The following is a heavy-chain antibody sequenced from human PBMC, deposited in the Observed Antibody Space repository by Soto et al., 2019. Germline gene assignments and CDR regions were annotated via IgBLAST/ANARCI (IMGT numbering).Heavy chain of an antibody. D-gene: IGHD5-12*01. CDR1: GGSISSGGYS. CDR3: ARYKSNYYYGMDV. Sequence: SETLSLTCAVSGGSISSGGYSWSWIRQPPGKGLEWIGYIYNSGNTYYNPSLKSRVTISVDRSKNQFSLKLSSVTAADTAVYYCARYKSNYYYGMDVWGQGTTVTVSS. CDR2: IYNSGNT. J-gene: IGHJ6*02. V-gene: IGHV4-30-2*02.